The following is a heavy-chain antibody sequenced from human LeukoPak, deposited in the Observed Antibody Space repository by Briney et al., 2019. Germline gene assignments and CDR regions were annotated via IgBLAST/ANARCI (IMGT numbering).Heavy chain of an antibody. J-gene: IGHJ4*02. CDR2: ISGSGGST. Sequence: PGGSLRLSCAASGFTFSSYAMSWVRQAPGMGLAWVSAISGSGGSTYYADSVKGRFTISRDTSKNTLYLQMNRLRAEDTAVYYCARGRYYDNSVYYYFDYWGQGTLVTVSS. V-gene: IGHV3-23*01. CDR1: GFTFSSYA. D-gene: IGHD3-22*01. CDR3: ARGRYYDNSVYYYFDY.